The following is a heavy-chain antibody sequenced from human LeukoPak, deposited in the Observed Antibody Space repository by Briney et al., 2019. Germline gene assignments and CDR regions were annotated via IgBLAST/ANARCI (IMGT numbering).Heavy chain of an antibody. V-gene: IGHV1-69*04. Sequence: ASVKVSCKASGGTFSSYAISWVRQAPGQGLEWMGRIIPIFGIANYAQKFQGRVTITADKSTSTAYMELSSLRSEDTAVYYRARDPRLDYYDSSGYYRDKASDYYYYGMDVWGQGTTVTVSS. D-gene: IGHD3-22*01. CDR1: GGTFSSYA. J-gene: IGHJ6*02. CDR2: IIPIFGIA. CDR3: ARDPRLDYYDSSGYYRDKASDYYYYGMDV.